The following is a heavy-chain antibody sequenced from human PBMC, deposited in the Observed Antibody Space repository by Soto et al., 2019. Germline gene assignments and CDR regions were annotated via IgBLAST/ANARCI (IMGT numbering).Heavy chain of an antibody. Sequence: QVQLVESGGGVVQPGRSLRLSCAASGFTFSSYAMHWVRQAPGKGLEWVAVISYDGSNKYYADSVKGRFTISRDNSKNTLYLQMNSLRAEDTAVYSCARDEAVLWFGDNVRGPPWFDPWGQGTLVTVSS. CDR3: ARDEAVLWFGDNVRGPPWFDP. D-gene: IGHD3-10*01. CDR1: GFTFSSYA. CDR2: ISYDGSNK. J-gene: IGHJ5*02. V-gene: IGHV3-30-3*01.